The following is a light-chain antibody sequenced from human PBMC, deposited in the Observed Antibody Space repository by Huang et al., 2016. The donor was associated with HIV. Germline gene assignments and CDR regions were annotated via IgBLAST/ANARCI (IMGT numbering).Light chain of an antibody. V-gene: IGKV3-15*01. Sequence: EIVMTQSPATLSLSPGERATLSFRAIQSVSSMLAWYQQKPGQAPRLLIYGALNRATGIPARFSGSRSWTEFTLTISSLQSEDFAVYYCQQYIDWPLTFGGGTKVEIK. CDR2: GAL. J-gene: IGKJ4*01. CDR1: QSVSSM. CDR3: QQYIDWPLT.